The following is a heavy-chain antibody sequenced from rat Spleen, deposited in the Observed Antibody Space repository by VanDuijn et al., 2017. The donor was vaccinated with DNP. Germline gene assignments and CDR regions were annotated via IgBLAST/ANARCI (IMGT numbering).Heavy chain of an antibody. J-gene: IGHJ2*01. CDR2: ITYDGGNI. Sequence: EVQLVESGGGLVQPGRSLKLSCAASGFTFSNYDMAWVRQAPTKGLEWVASITYDGGNIDYRDHVKGRFTISRDNAKSSLYLQMDSLRSEKTATYYYRGVWDYFDHWSQGVMVTVSS. CDR3: RGVWDYFDH. V-gene: IGHV5-20*01. CDR1: GFTFSNYD. D-gene: IGHD1-7*01.